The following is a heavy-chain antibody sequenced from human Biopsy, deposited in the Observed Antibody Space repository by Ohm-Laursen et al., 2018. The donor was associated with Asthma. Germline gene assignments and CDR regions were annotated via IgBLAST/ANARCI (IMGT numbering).Heavy chain of an antibody. CDR3: GRDMGGFGSGWFPVEF. CDR1: GFIFSDYS. J-gene: IGHJ4*02. Sequence: SLRLSCAAPGFIFSDYSMNWVRQAPGKGLEWVAYIFSDSGYIEYADSVKGRFTISRDNAKNSLYLQMNSLRAEDTALYHCGRDMGGFGSGWFPVEFWGQGTLVTVSS. V-gene: IGHV3-21*05. D-gene: IGHD6-19*01. CDR2: IFSDSGYI.